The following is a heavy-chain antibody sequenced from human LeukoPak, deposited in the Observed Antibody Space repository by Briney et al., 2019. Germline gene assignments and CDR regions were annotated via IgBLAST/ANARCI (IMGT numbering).Heavy chain of an antibody. V-gene: IGHV5-51*01. Sequence: ESLKISCKGSGYSFTTYWIGWVRQMPGKGLEWMGIIYPGDSDTRYSPSFQGQVTISADKSISTAYLQWSSLKASDTAMYYCARLADFRRYGMDVWGQGTTVTVSS. CDR1: GYSFTTYW. CDR3: ARLADFRRYGMDV. J-gene: IGHJ6*02. CDR2: IYPGDSDT.